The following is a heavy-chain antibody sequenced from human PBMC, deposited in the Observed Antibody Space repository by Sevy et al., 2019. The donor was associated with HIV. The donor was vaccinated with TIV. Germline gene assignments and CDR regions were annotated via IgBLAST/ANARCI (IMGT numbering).Heavy chain of an antibody. CDR2: INHSGST. CDR3: VRATNWNLGY. Sequence: SETLSLTCAVYGGSFSGYYWSWIRQPPGKGLEWIGEINHSGSTNYNPSLKSRVTISVDTSKNQFSLKLSSVTAADTAVYYCVRATNWNLGYWGQGTLVTVSS. J-gene: IGHJ4*02. CDR1: GGSFSGYY. V-gene: IGHV4-34*01. D-gene: IGHD1-20*01.